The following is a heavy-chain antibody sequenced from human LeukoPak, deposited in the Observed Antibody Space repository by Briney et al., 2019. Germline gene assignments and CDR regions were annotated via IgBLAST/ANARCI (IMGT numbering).Heavy chain of an antibody. J-gene: IGHJ4*02. V-gene: IGHV4-61*02. CDR2: IYTSGST. CDR3: VRQYSSSWSLYYFDY. CDR1: GGSISSGSYY. Sequence: SGTLSLTCTVSGGSISSGSYYWSWIRQPAGKGLEWIGRIYTSGSTNYNPSLKSRVTISVDTSKNQFSLKLSSVTAADTAVYYCVRQYSSSWSLYYFDYWGQGTLVTVSS. D-gene: IGHD6-13*01.